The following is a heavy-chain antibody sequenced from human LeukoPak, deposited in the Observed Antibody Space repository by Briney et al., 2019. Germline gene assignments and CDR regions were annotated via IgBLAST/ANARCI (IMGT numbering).Heavy chain of an antibody. CDR1: GGSISSYY. CDR2: IYYSGST. Sequence: SETLSLTCTASGGSISSYYWSWIRQPPGKGLEWIGHIYYSGSTNYNPSLKSRVTISVDTSKNQFSLKLSSVTAADTAVYYCARGDVHYDFWSGYLFDYWGQGTLVTVSS. V-gene: IGHV4-59*01. D-gene: IGHD3-3*01. CDR3: ARGDVHYDFWSGYLFDY. J-gene: IGHJ4*02.